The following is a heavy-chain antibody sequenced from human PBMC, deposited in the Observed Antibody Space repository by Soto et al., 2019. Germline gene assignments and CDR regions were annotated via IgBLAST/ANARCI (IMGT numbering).Heavy chain of an antibody. CDR3: ARAIEYCSGGRCFPNWFDH. D-gene: IGHD2-15*01. J-gene: IGHJ5*02. V-gene: IGHV3-11*01. CDR2: ISRSGSTI. CDR1: GLTISDSY. Sequence: ALRLSCAASGLTISDSYMSWIRQAPGKGLEWVSYISRSGSTIYYADSVEGRFTISRDSAKNSLYLQMNSLRAEDTAIYYCARAIEYCSGGRCFPNWFDHWGQGTLVTVSS.